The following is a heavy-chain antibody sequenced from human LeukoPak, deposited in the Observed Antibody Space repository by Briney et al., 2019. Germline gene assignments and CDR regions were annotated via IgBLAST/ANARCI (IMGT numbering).Heavy chain of an antibody. CDR2: IRYDGSNK. Sequence: QSGGSLRLSCAASGFTFSSYDIHWVRQAPGKGLEWVAFIRYDGSNKYYADSVKGRFTISRDNSKNTLYLQMNSLRAEDTAVYYCASQDRGGYDGPVDYWGREPWSPSPQ. V-gene: IGHV3-30*02. J-gene: IGHJ4*02. D-gene: IGHD5-12*01. CDR3: ASQDRGGYDGPVDY. CDR1: GFTFSSYD.